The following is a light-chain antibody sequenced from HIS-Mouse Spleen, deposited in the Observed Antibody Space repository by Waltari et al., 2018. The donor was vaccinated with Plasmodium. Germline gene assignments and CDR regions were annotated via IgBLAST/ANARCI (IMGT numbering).Light chain of an antibody. J-gene: IGLJ1*01. V-gene: IGLV2-14*03. CDR3: SSYTSSSTLNYV. CDR2: DVS. CDR1: SSDVGGYNY. Sequence: QSALTQPASVSGSPGQSITISCTGTSSDVGGYNYVSCYQQHPGKAPKRRIYDVSNRPSGVSNRFSGSKSGNTASLTISGLQAEDEADYYCSSYTSSSTLNYVFGTGTKVTVL.